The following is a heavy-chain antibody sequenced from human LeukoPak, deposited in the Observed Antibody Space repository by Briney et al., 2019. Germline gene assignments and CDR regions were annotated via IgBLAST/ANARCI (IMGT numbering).Heavy chain of an antibody. CDR2: IRYDGSNK. V-gene: IGHV3-30*02. Sequence: SGGSLRLSCATSGLTFITYGMHWVRQAPGKGPEWVAFIRYDGSNKYYADSVKGRFTISRDNSKNTLYLEMNSLRAEDRAVYYCAKDSRGYSYGYQIDYWGQGTLVTVSS. CDR3: AKDSRGYSYGYQIDY. D-gene: IGHD5-18*01. J-gene: IGHJ4*02. CDR1: GLTFITYG.